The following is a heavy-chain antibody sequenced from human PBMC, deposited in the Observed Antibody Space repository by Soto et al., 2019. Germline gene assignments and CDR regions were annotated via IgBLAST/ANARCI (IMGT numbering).Heavy chain of an antibody. J-gene: IGHJ6*02. CDR2: ISAYNGNT. V-gene: IGHV1-18*04. D-gene: IGHD2-21*01. Sequence: ASVKVSCKASGYTFTSYGISWVRQAPGQGLEWMGWISAYNGNTNYAQKLQGRVTMTTDTSTSTAYMELRSLRSDDTAVYYCATSGLFRAYYYYYGMDVWGQGTTVTVSS. CDR3: ATSGLFRAYYYYYGMDV. CDR1: GYTFTSYG.